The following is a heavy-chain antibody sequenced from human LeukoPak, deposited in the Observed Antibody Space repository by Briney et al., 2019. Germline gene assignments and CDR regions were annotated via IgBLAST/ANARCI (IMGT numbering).Heavy chain of an antibody. CDR1: GFTFSSYG. D-gene: IGHD5-18*01. CDR3: ARTTRAMVANFDY. J-gene: IGHJ4*02. CDR2: IWYDGSNK. Sequence: GRSLRLSCAASGFTFSSYGMHWVRQAPRKGLERVAVIWYDGSNKYYADSVKGRFTISRDNSKNTLYLQMNSLRAEGTAVYYCARTTRAMVANFDYWGQGTLVTVSS. V-gene: IGHV3-33*01.